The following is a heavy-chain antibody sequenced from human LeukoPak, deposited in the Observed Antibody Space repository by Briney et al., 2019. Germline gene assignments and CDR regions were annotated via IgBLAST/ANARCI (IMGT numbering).Heavy chain of an antibody. J-gene: IGHJ4*02. D-gene: IGHD2-21*02. Sequence: GRSLRLSCAASGFTFSSYGTHWVRQAPGKGLEWVAVISYDGSNKYYADSVKGRFTISRDNSKNTLYLQMNSLRAEDTAVYYCANLVVVTAQDYWGQGTLVTVSS. CDR2: ISYDGSNK. CDR3: ANLVVVTAQDY. CDR1: GFTFSSYG. V-gene: IGHV3-30*18.